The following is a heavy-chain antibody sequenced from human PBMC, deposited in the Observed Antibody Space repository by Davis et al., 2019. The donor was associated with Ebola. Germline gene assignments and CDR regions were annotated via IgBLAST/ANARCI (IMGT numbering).Heavy chain of an antibody. CDR2: IWYDGSNK. D-gene: IGHD4-23*01. V-gene: IGHV3-33*01. CDR1: GFTFSSYG. J-gene: IGHJ4*02. CDR3: ARTVGLAGYFDY. Sequence: GESLKISCAASGFTFSSYGMHWVRQAPGKGLEWVAVIWYDGSNKHYADSVKGRFTISRDNSKNTLYLQMNSLRAEDTAVYYCARTVGLAGYFDYWGQGTLVTVSS.